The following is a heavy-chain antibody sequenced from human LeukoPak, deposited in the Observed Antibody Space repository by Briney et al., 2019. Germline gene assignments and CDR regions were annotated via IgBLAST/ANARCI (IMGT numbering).Heavy chain of an antibody. CDR1: GFTFSDYG. Sequence: GGSLRLSCAASGFTFSDYGMYWVRRAPGKGLEWVAVIWYDGSKKYHADSVKGRFTISRDNSKNTLYLQMNSLRAEDSAVYYCAKDSSYYYRDYWGQGTLVTVSS. D-gene: IGHD3-22*01. CDR2: IWYDGSKK. J-gene: IGHJ4*02. CDR3: AKDSSYYYRDY. V-gene: IGHV3-33*06.